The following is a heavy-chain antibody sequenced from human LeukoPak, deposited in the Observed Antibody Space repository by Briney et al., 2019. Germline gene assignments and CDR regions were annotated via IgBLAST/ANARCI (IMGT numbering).Heavy chain of an antibody. D-gene: IGHD1-1*01. V-gene: IGHV1-18*01. Sequence: ASVKVSCKASGYTFTTYGISWVRQAPGQGLEGMGWVSGNNGNTNYAQKLQGSVTMTTDTSTNTAYMELRSLRSDDTAVYYCARAFYHSGTNWYDVFDVWGQGTMVTVSS. CDR3: ARAFYHSGTNWYDVFDV. J-gene: IGHJ3*01. CDR2: VSGNNGNT. CDR1: GYTFTTYG.